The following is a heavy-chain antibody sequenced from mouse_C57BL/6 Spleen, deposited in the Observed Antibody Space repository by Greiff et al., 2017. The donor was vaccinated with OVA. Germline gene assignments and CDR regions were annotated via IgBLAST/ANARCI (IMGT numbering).Heavy chain of an antibody. CDR3: ARSAYYSNYAMDY. CDR1: GYTFTDYN. J-gene: IGHJ4*01. Sequence: VQLKESGPELVKPGASVKIPCKASGYTFTDYNMDWVKQSHGKSLEWIGDINPNNGGTIYNQKFKGKATLTVDKSSSTAYMELRSLTSEDTAVYYCARSAYYSNYAMDYWGQGTSVTVSS. D-gene: IGHD2-5*01. CDR2: INPNNGGT. V-gene: IGHV1-18*01.